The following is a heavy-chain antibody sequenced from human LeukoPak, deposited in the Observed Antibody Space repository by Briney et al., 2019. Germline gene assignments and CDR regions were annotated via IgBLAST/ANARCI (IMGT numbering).Heavy chain of an antibody. J-gene: IGHJ4*02. CDR1: GYSFTNYW. Sequence: GESLKISCKGSGYSFTNYWIGRVSQLPGEGLEWMGIIYPDDSNTIYSPSFQGQVTISADKSISTAYLQWSSLKASDTAVYYCVRRTTGEYYFDYWGQGTLVTVSS. CDR3: VRRTTGEYYFDY. V-gene: IGHV5-51*01. D-gene: IGHD7-27*01. CDR2: IYPDDSNT.